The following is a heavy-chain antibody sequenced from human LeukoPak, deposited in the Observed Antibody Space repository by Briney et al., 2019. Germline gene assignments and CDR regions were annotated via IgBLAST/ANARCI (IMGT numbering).Heavy chain of an antibody. V-gene: IGHV1-69*13. CDR2: IIPIFGTA. D-gene: IGHD3-9*01. CDR1: GGTFSSYA. J-gene: IGHJ6*02. CDR3: ARDTDILTGYYDTYYYGMDV. Sequence: ASVKVSCKASGGTFSSYAISWVRQAPGQGLEWMGGIIPIFGTANYAQKFQGRVTITADESTSTAYMELSSLRSEDTAVYYCARDTDILTGYYDTYYYGMDVWGQGTTVTVSS.